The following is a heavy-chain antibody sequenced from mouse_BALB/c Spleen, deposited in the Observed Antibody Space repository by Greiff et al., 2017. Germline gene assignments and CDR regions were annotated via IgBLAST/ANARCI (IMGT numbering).Heavy chain of an antibody. J-gene: IGHJ3*01. Sequence: QVQLQQSGAELVKPGASVKLSCKASGYTFTSYWMHWVKQRPGQGLEWIGEIDPSDSYTNYNQKFKGKATLTVDKSSSTAYMQLSSLTSEDSAVYYCARSLITTVCAYWGQGTLVTVSA. CDR1: GYTFTSYW. CDR2: IDPSDSYT. D-gene: IGHD1-2*01. CDR3: ARSLITTVCAY. V-gene: IGHV1-69*02.